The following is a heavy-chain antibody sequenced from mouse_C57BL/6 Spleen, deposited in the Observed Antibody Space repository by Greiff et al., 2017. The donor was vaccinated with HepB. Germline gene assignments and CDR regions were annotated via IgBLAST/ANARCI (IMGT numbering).Heavy chain of an antibody. V-gene: IGHV1-52*01. J-gene: IGHJ2*01. D-gene: IGHD3-2*02. CDR3: ALDSSGYFDY. CDR1: GYTFTSYW. Sequence: VKLQQPGAELVRPGSSVKLSCKASGYTFTSYWMHWVKQRPIQGLEWIGNIDPSDSETHYNQKFKDKATLTVDKSSSTAYMQLSSLTSEDSAVYYCALDSSGYFDYWGQGTTLTVSS. CDR2: IDPSDSET.